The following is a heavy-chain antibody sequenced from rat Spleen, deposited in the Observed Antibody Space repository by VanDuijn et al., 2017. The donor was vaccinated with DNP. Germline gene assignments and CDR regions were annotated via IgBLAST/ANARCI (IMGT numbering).Heavy chain of an antibody. Sequence: EVQLVESGGGLVQPGRSLKLSCSASGFTFSDYYMAWIRQAPTKGLDWVAYIHYDGGTTYYGDSVKGRFTISRDNAENTLYLQMYSLRSEDMATYYCVRWDYGIYGFDYWGQGVMVTVSS. D-gene: IGHD1-11*01. CDR3: VRWDYGIYGFDY. V-gene: IGHV5-22*01. CDR1: GFTFSDYY. CDR2: IHYDGGTT. J-gene: IGHJ2*01.